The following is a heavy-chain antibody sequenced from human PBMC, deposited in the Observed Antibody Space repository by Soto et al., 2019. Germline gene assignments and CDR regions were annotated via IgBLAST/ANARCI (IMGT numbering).Heavy chain of an antibody. CDR3: AREMTTMTFFDY. Sequence: QVKLVQSGPEVKKPGPSVKVSCKASGFTFTNYAITWVRQAPGEGLEWLEWISAYNGNTNNAQKFQGRVTMTTDTSTSTAYMELRSLRSDDTAVYYCAREMTTMTFFDYWGQGALVTVSS. D-gene: IGHD4-17*01. CDR2: ISAYNGNT. CDR1: GFTFTNYA. J-gene: IGHJ4*02. V-gene: IGHV1-18*04.